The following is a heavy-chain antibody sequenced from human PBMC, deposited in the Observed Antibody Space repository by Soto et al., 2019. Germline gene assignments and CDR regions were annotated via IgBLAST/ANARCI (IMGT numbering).Heavy chain of an antibody. V-gene: IGHV3-74*01. J-gene: IGHJ5*02. CDR3: DSGPRVSVPGTGPX. D-gene: IGHD3-10*01. CDR1: GFTFSACW. Sequence: GSSLRLSFAVSGFTFSACWMHWVRQVPGKGLTGVSRISYDGSTATYEDPVKGRFIISTDNAKKTLYLEMNTLRADDSGIYYCDSGPRVSVPGTGPXWGRGTLVTVSX. CDR2: ISYDGSTA.